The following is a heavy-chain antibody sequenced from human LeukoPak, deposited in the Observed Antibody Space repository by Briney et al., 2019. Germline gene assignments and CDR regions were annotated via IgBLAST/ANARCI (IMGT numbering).Heavy chain of an antibody. Sequence: ETLSLTCTVSGGSISSGDYYWSWIRQVPGKGLEWVSGISASGGSTSYADSVRGRFTISRDHSKNTLYVQMNSLRDEDTAVYYCAKDQRWESPYYLDSWGQGTLVTVSS. D-gene: IGHD1-26*01. J-gene: IGHJ4*02. CDR2: ISASGGST. CDR1: GGSISSGDYY. CDR3: AKDQRWESPYYLDS. V-gene: IGHV3-23*01.